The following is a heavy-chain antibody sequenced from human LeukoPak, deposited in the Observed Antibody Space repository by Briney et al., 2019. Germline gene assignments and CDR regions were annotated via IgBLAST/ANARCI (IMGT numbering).Heavy chain of an antibody. D-gene: IGHD3-22*01. CDR2: ISYDGSNK. CDR1: GFTFSSYG. J-gene: IGHJ4*02. V-gene: IGHV3-30*18. Sequence: GGSLRLSCAASGFTFSSYGMHWVRQAPGKGLEWVAVISYDGSNKYYADSVKGRFTISRDNSKNTLYLQMNSLRAEDTAVYYCAKWAGVYDYDSSGYLSGFDYWGQGTLVTVSS. CDR3: AKWAGVYDYDSSGYLSGFDY.